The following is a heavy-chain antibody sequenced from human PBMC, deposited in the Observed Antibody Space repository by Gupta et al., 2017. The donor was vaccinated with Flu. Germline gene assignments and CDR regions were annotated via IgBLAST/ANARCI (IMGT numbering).Heavy chain of an antibody. CDR1: GYSVGSGYY. D-gene: IGHD5-18*01. J-gene: IGHJ5*02. CDR2: MFYSGPT. CDR3: TRVWQRGSSYGWNYLDP. V-gene: IGHV4-38-2*01. Sequence: QVQLRESGPGLVKPSETLSLTCDVSGYSVGSGYYWGWMRQPPGKGLEWIGSMFYSGPTQFNSSLQSRVNMSVDTSKNQFSLRLSSVTPADTAIYYCTRVWQRGSSYGWNYLDPWGPGILVTVSS.